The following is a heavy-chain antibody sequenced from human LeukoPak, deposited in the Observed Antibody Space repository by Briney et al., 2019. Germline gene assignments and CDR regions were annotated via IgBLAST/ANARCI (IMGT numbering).Heavy chain of an antibody. CDR2: IYSGGST. D-gene: IGHD4-17*01. V-gene: IGHV3-53*01. J-gene: IGHJ3*02. Sequence: GGSLRLSCAASGFTVSSNYMSWVRQAPGKGLEWVSVIYSGGSTYYADSVKGRFTISRDNSKNTLYLQMNSLRAEDTAVYYCAKAEGGDYPLGAFDIWGQGTMVTVSS. CDR1: GFTVSSNY. CDR3: AKAEGGDYPLGAFDI.